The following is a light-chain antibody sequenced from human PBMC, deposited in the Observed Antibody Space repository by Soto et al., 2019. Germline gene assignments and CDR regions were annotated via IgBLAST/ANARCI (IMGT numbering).Light chain of an antibody. CDR2: DAS. CDR1: QSISSW. V-gene: IGKV1-5*01. CDR3: QQYNSYPVT. Sequence: EIQMTQSPSTLSASVGDRVTITCRASQSISSWLAWYQQRPGRAPEVLIYDASSLESGVPSRFSGSGSGTEFTLTISSLQPDDFATYYCQQYNSYPVTFGGGTKVEIK. J-gene: IGKJ4*01.